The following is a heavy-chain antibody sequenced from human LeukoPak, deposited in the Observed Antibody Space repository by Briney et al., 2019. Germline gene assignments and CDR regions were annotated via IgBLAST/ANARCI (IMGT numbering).Heavy chain of an antibody. CDR2: ISSSGSTI. J-gene: IGHJ4*02. Sequence: GGSLRLSCAASGFTFSDYYMSWIRQAPGKGLEWVSYISSSGSTIYYADSVKGRFTISRDNAKNSLYLQMNNLRVEDTAVYYCARGPPYSSSSVFFDYWGQGTLVTVSS. V-gene: IGHV3-11*04. CDR1: GFTFSDYY. D-gene: IGHD6-6*01. CDR3: ARGPPYSSSSVFFDY.